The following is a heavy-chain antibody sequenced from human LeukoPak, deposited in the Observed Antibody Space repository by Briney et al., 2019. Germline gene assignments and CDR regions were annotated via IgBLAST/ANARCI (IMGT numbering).Heavy chain of an antibody. CDR2: ISSSGSTI. CDR1: GFTFSDYY. V-gene: IGHV3-11*04. CDR3: ARGQDYSYYYYMDV. Sequence: GGSLRLSCAASGFTFSDYYMSWIRPAPGKGLEGVSYISSSGSTIYYTDSVKGRFTVSRDNAKNSLYLQMNSLRAEDTAVYYCARGQDYSYYYYMDVWGKGTTVTVSS. J-gene: IGHJ6*03.